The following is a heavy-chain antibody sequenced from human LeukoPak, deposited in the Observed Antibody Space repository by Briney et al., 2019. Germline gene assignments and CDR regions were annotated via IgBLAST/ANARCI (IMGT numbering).Heavy chain of an antibody. CDR2: IFYSGST. V-gene: IGHV4-59*08. D-gene: IGHD1-14*01. J-gene: IGHJ6*02. CDR3: ARHQFGTPPDD. CDR1: GGSISAYY. Sequence: SETLSPTCTVSGGSISAYYWSWIRQPPGKGLEWIGYIFYSGSTNYNPFLKSRVTMSVDTSKNQFSLRLSSVTAADTAVYYCARHQFGTPPDDWGPGTTVTVSS.